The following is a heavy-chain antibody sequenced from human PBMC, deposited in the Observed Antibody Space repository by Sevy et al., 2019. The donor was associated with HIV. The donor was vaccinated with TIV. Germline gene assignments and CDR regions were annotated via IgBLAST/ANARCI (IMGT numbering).Heavy chain of an antibody. Sequence: GGSLRLSCVASGFTFSNYNINWVRQPPGKGLEWVSYISGLSNYIYYADSLGGRFTISRDNPKSSVYLQMNSLRTEDTALYYCARGATSGWDYFDSWGQGTLVTVSS. CDR1: GFTFSNYN. V-gene: IGHV3-21*06. J-gene: IGHJ4*02. CDR2: ISGLSNYI. D-gene: IGHD6-19*01. CDR3: ARGATSGWDYFDS.